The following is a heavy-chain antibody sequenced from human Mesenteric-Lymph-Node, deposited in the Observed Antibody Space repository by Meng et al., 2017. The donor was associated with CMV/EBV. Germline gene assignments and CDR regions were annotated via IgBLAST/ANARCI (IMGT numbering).Heavy chain of an antibody. J-gene: IGHJ5*02. Sequence: GGSLRLSCAVSGFTFEDYGMSWVRQVPGKGLQWVSGMNWNGATLGYADSVKGRFTISRDNAKNFLYLQMNSLRAEDTALYYCARGRDAQMYKWFDPWGQGTLVTVSS. D-gene: IGHD1-14*01. CDR3: ARGRDAQMYKWFDP. V-gene: IGHV3-20*04. CDR1: GFTFEDYG. CDR2: MNWNGATL.